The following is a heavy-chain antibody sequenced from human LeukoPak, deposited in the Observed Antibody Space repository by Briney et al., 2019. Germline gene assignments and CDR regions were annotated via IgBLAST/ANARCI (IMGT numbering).Heavy chain of an antibody. CDR2: INTNSGGT. CDR1: GYTFTIHH. V-gene: IGHV1-2*02. Sequence: ASVKVSCKASGYTFTIHHIQWVRQAPGQGLEWMGWINTNSGGTIYSQNFQGRITMTRDPSITTAYMGLSSLRSDDTAVYYCARDYSTSCWDSWGQGTLVTVSS. CDR3: ARDYSTSCWDS. J-gene: IGHJ4*02. D-gene: IGHD6-13*01.